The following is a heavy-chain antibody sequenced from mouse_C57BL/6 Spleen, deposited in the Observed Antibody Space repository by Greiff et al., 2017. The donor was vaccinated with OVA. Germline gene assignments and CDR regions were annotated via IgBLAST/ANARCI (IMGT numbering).Heavy chain of an antibody. D-gene: IGHD3-3*01. CDR3: ARGGRYYAMDY. CDR2: FHPYNDDT. Sequence: QVQLQQSGAELVKPGASVKMSCKASGYTFTTYPIEWMKQNHGKSLEWIGNFHPYNDDTKYTEQFKCKATLTVEKSSSTVYLGRSRLTSDDSAVYYCARGGRYYAMDYWGQGTSVTVSS. J-gene: IGHJ4*01. V-gene: IGHV1-47*01. CDR1: GYTFTTYP.